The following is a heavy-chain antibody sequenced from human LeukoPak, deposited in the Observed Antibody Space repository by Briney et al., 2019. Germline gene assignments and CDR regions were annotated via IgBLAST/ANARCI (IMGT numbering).Heavy chain of an antibody. CDR2: ISAYNGNT. J-gene: IGHJ5*02. D-gene: IGHD3-3*01. V-gene: IGHV1-18*01. Sequence: ASVKVSCKASGYTFTSYGISWVRQAPGQGLEWMGWISAYNGNTNYAQKLQGRVTVTTDTSTSTAYMELRSLRPDDTAVYYCARSRWSSPFDPWGQGTLVTVSS. CDR3: ARSRWSSPFDP. CDR1: GYTFTSYG.